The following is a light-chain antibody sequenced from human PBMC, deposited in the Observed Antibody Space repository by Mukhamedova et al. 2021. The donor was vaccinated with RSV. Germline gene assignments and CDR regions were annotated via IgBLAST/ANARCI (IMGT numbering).Light chain of an antibody. J-gene: IGKJ2*01. CDR2: KAS. V-gene: IGKV1-5*03. CDR3: QQYNSAPMYT. CDR1: QSVSIW. Sequence: GDRVTISRRASQSVSIWLAWYQHKPGKAPKALIYKASSLADGVPSRFSASGAGTDFTLTISSLQPEDFATYYCQQYNSAPMYTFGQG.